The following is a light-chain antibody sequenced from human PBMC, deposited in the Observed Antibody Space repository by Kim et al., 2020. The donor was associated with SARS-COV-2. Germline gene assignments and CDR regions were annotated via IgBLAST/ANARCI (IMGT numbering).Light chain of an antibody. CDR1: RGNIEAGYD. CDR2: GSR. CDR3: QSFDSSRSSYV. Sequence: TVTLTGTWSRGNIEAGYDVHRQQQRPGTRAKIQIEGSRNGTSGGRDRFSGSKSGTSASRAITGLQAEDEADYDCQSFDSSRSSYVFGTGTKVTVL. V-gene: IGLV1-40*01. J-gene: IGLJ1*01.